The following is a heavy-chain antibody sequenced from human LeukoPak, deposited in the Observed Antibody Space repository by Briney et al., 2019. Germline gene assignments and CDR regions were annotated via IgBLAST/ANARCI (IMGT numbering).Heavy chain of an antibody. CDR1: GFTFSTYS. J-gene: IGHJ4*02. Sequence: PGGSLRLSCAASGFTFSTYSMNWVRQAPGEGLEWVSSITSSSSYTYYADSVKGRFTFSRDNAKNSLYLQMNSLRAEDTAVYYCARGGHAYYDSSGYRYYFDYWGQGTLVTVSS. CDR2: ITSSSSYT. CDR3: ARGGHAYYDSSGYRYYFDY. V-gene: IGHV3-21*01. D-gene: IGHD3-22*01.